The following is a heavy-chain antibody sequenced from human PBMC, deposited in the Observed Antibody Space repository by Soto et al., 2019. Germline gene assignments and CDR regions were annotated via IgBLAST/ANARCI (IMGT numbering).Heavy chain of an antibody. Sequence: GGSLILSCAASGSTFSRFAMHWVRQAPGKGLEWVAGISFHGNAKHYSDSVKGRFTISRDNSRNTLYLQMNALRVEDTALYYWAGDRGDIAGQLGYWGQGTQVTVSS. CDR1: GSTFSRFA. V-gene: IGHV3-30-3*01. CDR3: AGDRGDIAGQLGY. CDR2: ISFHGNAK. J-gene: IGHJ4*02. D-gene: IGHD5-12*01.